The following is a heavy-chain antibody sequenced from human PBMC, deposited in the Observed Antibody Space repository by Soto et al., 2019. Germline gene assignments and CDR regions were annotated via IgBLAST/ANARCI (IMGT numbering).Heavy chain of an antibody. CDR2: ISYDGSNK. CDR3: AKAQLTDYDFWSGYSIPYGMDV. V-gene: IGHV3-30*18. J-gene: IGHJ6*02. Sequence: GSLTLSCAASGFTFISYGMHWVRQAPGKGLEWVAVISYDGSNKYYADSVKGRFTISRDNSKNTLYLQMNSLRAEDTAVYYCAKAQLTDYDFWSGYSIPYGMDVWGQGTTVTVS. D-gene: IGHD3-3*01. CDR1: GFTFISYG.